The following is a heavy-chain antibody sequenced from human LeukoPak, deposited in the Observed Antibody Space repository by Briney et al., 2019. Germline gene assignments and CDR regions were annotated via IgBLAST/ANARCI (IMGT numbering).Heavy chain of an antibody. CDR2: ISRNSGSI. CDR3: AKDPQWLVPNDAFDI. J-gene: IGHJ3*02. CDR1: GFTFDDYA. D-gene: IGHD6-19*01. Sequence: PGGSLRLSCAASGFTFDDYAMHWVRQAPGKGLEWVSGISRNSGSIGYADSVKGRFTISRDNSKNTLYLQMNSLRAEDTAVYYCAKDPQWLVPNDAFDIWGQGTMVTVSS. V-gene: IGHV3-9*01.